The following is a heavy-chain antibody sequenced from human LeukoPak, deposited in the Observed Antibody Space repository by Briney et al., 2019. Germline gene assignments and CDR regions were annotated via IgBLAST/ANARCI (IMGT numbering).Heavy chain of an antibody. V-gene: IGHV3-30-3*01. D-gene: IGHD6-19*01. Sequence: GRSLRLSCAASGFTFSSYAMHWVRQAPGKGLEWVAVISYDGSNKYYADSVKGRFTISRDNSKNTLYLQMNSLRAEDTAVYYCARDSGIAVADRSAYWGQGTLVTVSS. CDR3: ARDSGIAVADRSAY. J-gene: IGHJ4*02. CDR2: ISYDGSNK. CDR1: GFTFSSYA.